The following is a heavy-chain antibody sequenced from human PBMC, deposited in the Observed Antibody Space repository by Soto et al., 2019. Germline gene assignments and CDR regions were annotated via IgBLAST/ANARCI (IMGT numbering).Heavy chain of an antibody. D-gene: IGHD6-25*01. Sequence: SETLSLTCSASGGSITSSSHFWGWVRQPPGKGLEWIGSIYFTGNTYYTPSLKSRLTMSIDTSKNEFSLRLNSVTAADTAVYYCAGQTFTIAAASYGRSNWFDPWGPGTLVTVSS. CDR2: IYFTGNT. CDR3: AGQTFTIAAASYGRSNWFDP. CDR1: GGSITSSSHF. V-gene: IGHV4-39*01. J-gene: IGHJ5*02.